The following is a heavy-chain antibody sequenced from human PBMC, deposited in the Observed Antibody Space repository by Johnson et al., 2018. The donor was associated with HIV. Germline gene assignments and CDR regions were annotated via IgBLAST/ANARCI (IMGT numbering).Heavy chain of an antibody. CDR2: IRYDGSNK. J-gene: IGHJ3*02. D-gene: IGHD3-22*01. V-gene: IGHV3-30*02. CDR3: ARDRGYDAFDI. CDR1: GFTFSSYA. Sequence: QVQLVESGGGVVQPGRSLRLSCAASGFTFSSYAMHWVRQAPGKGLEWVAFIRYDGSNKYYADSVKGRFTISRDNSKNTLYLQMNSLRAEDTAVYYCARDRGYDAFDIWGQGTMVTVSS.